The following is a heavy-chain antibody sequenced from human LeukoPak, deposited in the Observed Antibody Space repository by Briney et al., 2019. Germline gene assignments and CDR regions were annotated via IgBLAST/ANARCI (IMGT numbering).Heavy chain of an antibody. Sequence: ASVKVSCKASGGTFSSYAISWVRQAPGQGLEWMGGIIPIFGTANYAQKFQGRVTITADESTSTAYMELSSLRSGDTAVYYCAYLARYYYYGMDVWGQGTTVTVSS. CDR1: GGTFSSYA. D-gene: IGHD3-3*02. J-gene: IGHJ6*02. V-gene: IGHV1-69*13. CDR2: IIPIFGTA. CDR3: AYLARYYYYGMDV.